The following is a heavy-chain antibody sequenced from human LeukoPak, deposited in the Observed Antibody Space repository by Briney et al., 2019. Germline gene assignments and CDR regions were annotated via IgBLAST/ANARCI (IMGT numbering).Heavy chain of an antibody. Sequence: SETLSLTCTVSGGSISSYYWSWIRQPPGKGLEWIGYIYYSGSTNYNPSLKSRVTISVDTSKNQFSLKLSSVTAADTAVYYCARYVVGSWSLVYYYYGMDVWGKGTTVTVSS. V-gene: IGHV4-59*01. CDR2: IYYSGST. CDR1: GGSISSYY. J-gene: IGHJ6*04. CDR3: ARYVVGSWSLVYYYYGMDV. D-gene: IGHD3-10*01.